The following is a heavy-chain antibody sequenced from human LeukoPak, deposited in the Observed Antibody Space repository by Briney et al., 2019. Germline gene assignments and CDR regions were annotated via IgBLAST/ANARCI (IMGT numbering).Heavy chain of an antibody. CDR2: IKQDGSAK. CDR3: ARDRAYSSFDY. D-gene: IGHD6-13*01. J-gene: IGHJ4*02. Sequence: GGSLRLSCVASGFTFSNAWMAWVGRAPRKGLEWVANIKQDGSAKNYVDSVKGRFTISRDNAKNSLYLQMNSLRAEDSAVYYCARDRAYSSFDYWGQGTLVTVSS. CDR1: GFTFSNAW. V-gene: IGHV3-7*01.